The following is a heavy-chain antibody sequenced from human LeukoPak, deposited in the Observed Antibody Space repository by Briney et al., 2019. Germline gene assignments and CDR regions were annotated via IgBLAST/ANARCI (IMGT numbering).Heavy chain of an antibody. J-gene: IGHJ6*03. CDR2: ISYDGSNK. D-gene: IGHD6-13*01. V-gene: IGHV3-30*18. Sequence: GGSLRLSCAASGFTFSSYDMHWVRQAPGKGLEWVAVISYDGSNKYYADSVKGRFTISRDNSKNTLYLQMNSLRAEDTAVYYCAKGSSSWYPYYYYYMDVWGKGTTVTISS. CDR1: GFTFSSYD. CDR3: AKGSSSWYPYYYYYMDV.